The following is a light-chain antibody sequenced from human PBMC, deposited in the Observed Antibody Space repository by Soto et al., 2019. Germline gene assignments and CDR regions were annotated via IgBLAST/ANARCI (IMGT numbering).Light chain of an antibody. Sequence: GPLPPSPWARATLSRRASQSVSSSYLAWYQQKPGQAPRLLIYGASSRATGIPDRFSGSGSGTDFTLTISRLEPEDFAVYYCQQYGSSPRTFGHGTKVDIK. CDR3: QQYGSSPRT. CDR1: QSVSSSY. J-gene: IGKJ3*01. CDR2: GAS. V-gene: IGKV3-20*01.